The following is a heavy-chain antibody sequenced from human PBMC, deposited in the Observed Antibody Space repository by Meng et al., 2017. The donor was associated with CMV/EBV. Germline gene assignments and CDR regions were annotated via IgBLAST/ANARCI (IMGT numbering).Heavy chain of an antibody. Sequence: SETLSLTCAVYGGSFSGYYWSWIRQPPGKGLEWIGEINHSGSTNYNPSLKSRVTISVDTSKNQFSLKLSSVTAADTAVYYCARLGYCSSTSCLYYYYGMDVWDQGTTVTVSS. D-gene: IGHD2-2*01. CDR2: INHSGST. CDR1: GGSFSGYY. J-gene: IGHJ6*02. CDR3: ARLGYCSSTSCLYYYYGMDV. V-gene: IGHV4-34*01.